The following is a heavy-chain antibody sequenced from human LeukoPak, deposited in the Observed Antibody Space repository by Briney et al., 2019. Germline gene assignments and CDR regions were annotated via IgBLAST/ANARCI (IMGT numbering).Heavy chain of an antibody. V-gene: IGHV3-11*01. Sequence: PGGSLRLSCAASGFTFSDYYMSWIRQSPGKGLEWLSYISNSATTIHYADSVKGRFTISRDNAKSSLYLQMNSLRAEDTAVYYCARRRDSSGAWDWGQGTLVTVSS. J-gene: IGHJ4*02. CDR2: ISNSATTI. CDR3: ARRRDSSGAWD. D-gene: IGHD6-6*01. CDR1: GFTFSDYY.